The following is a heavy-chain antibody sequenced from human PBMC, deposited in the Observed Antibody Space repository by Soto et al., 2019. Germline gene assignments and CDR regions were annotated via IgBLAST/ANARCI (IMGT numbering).Heavy chain of an antibody. CDR3: ARAKDTSGYSPDY. Sequence: SETLSLTCAVSGVSITSTNWWNWVRQPPGKGLEWIGEIYHSGSTNYNPSLESRVTISLDKSKNQFSLKLSSVTAADTAVYYCARAKDTSGYSPDYWGQGTLVTVAS. V-gene: IGHV4-4*02. D-gene: IGHD3-22*01. CDR2: IYHSGST. CDR1: GVSITSTNW. J-gene: IGHJ4*02.